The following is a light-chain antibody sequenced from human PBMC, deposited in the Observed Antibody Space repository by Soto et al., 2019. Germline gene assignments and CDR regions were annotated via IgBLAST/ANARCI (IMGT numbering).Light chain of an antibody. J-gene: IGKJ2*01. V-gene: IGKV3-11*01. CDR2: GTS. CDR1: QSVRSN. CDR3: QQRGDWPLYT. Sequence: EKVMTQSPATLSVSPGERATLSCRASQSVRSNLAWYQQKPGQAPRLLIHGTSDRATGIPARFSGSGSGTDFTLTISSLEPEDFAVYYCQQRGDWPLYTFGQGTKVDIK.